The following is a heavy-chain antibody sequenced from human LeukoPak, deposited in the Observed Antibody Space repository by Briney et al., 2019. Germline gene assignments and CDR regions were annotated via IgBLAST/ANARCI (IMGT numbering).Heavy chain of an antibody. CDR2: FDPEDGET. D-gene: IGHD6-19*01. Sequence: ASVKVSCKVSGYTLTELSMHWVRQAPGKGLEWMGGFDPEDGETIYAQKFQGRVTMTEDTSTDTAYMELSSLRSEDTAVYYCATLGAIAVAGGFQHWGQGTLVTASS. J-gene: IGHJ1*01. CDR3: ATLGAIAVAGGFQH. V-gene: IGHV1-24*01. CDR1: GYTLTELS.